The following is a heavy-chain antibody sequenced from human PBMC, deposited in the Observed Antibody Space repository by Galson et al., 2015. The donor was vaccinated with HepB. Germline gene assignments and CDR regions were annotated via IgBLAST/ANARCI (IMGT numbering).Heavy chain of an antibody. J-gene: IGHJ2*01. Sequence: SVKVSCKASGFIFSSSAMQWVRQARGQRLEWIGWIVVGSGNTNYAQKFQERVTITRDISTNTAYMELSSLRSEDTAVYYCATDSSPYYYDTSGNFGYFDLWGRGTLVTVSS. CDR2: IVVGSGNT. CDR3: ATDSSPYYYDTSGNFGYFDL. CDR1: GFIFSSSA. D-gene: IGHD3-22*01. V-gene: IGHV1-58*02.